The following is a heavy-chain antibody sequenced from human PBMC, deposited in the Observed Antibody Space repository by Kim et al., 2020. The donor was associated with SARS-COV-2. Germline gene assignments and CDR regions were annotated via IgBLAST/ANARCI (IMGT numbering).Heavy chain of an antibody. CDR2: IYYSGST. D-gene: IGHD2-2*01. CDR1: GGSISSYY. V-gene: IGHV4-59*13. Sequence: SETLSLTCTVSGGSISSYYWSWIRQPPGKGLEWIGYIYYSGSTNYNPSLKSRVTISVDTSKNQFSLKLSSVTAADTAVYYCARDLCGSSTSCYGVFDYWGQGTLVTVSS. J-gene: IGHJ4*02. CDR3: ARDLCGSSTSCYGVFDY.